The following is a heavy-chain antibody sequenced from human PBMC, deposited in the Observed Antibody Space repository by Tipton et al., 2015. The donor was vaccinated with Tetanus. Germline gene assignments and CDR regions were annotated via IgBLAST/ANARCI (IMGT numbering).Heavy chain of an antibody. CDR2: INPSGGST. D-gene: IGHD6-25*01. Sequence: QLVQSGAEVKKPGASVEVSCKASGYTFTSYYMHWVRQAPGQGLEWMGIINPSGGSTSYAQKFQGRVTMTRDTSTSTVYMELSSLRSDDTAVYYCVRDRAAAGGSDYWGQGTLVTV. V-gene: IGHV1-46*01. CDR1: GYTFTSYY. J-gene: IGHJ4*02. CDR3: VRDRAAAGGSDY.